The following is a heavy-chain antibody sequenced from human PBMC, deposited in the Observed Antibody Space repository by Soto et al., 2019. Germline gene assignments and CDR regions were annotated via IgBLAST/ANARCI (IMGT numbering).Heavy chain of an antibody. CDR2: ISSSSSYI. CDR1: GFTFSSYS. D-gene: IGHD1-7*01. V-gene: IGHV3-21*01. Sequence: GSLRLSCAASGFTFSSYSMNWVRQAPGKGLEWVSSISSSSSYIYYADSVKGRFTISRDNAKNSLYLQVNSLRAEDTAVYYCARGGITGTTDFDYWGQGTLVTVSS. J-gene: IGHJ4*02. CDR3: ARGGITGTTDFDY.